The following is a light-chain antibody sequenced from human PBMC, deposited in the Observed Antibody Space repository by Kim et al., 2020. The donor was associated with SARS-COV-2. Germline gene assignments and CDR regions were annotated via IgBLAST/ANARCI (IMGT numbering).Light chain of an antibody. CDR2: AAS. CDR1: QGISKY. CDR3: QEYNGAPWT. Sequence: ASIGDRVTITCRASQGISKYLAWYQQKPGKVPKPLIYAASALQSGVPSRFSGSGSGTDFTLTISSLQPEDVATYYCQEYNGAPWTFGQGTKVDIK. V-gene: IGKV1-27*01. J-gene: IGKJ1*01.